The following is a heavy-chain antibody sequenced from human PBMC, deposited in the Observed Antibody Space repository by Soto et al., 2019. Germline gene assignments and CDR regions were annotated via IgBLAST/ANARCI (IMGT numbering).Heavy chain of an antibody. CDR1: GFTFSSSC. CDR2: IKEDGTEK. J-gene: IGHJ6*02. Sequence: EEQLVESGGDLVQPGGALRLSCAATGFTFSSSCRTWVRQAPGRGLQWVANIKEDGTEKYHADSVKGRFTISRDNARNSLYLQMSSLRDEDTAVYYCARVDSVSCDERCPVGSYYYQFGMDVWGQGTTVPVSS. CDR3: ARVDSVSCDERCPVGSYYYQFGMDV. V-gene: IGHV3-7*03. D-gene: IGHD1-26*01.